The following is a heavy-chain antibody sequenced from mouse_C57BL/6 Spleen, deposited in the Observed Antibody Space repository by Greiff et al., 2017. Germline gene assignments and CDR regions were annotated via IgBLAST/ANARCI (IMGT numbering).Heavy chain of an antibody. D-gene: IGHD2-2*01. CDR2: IDPNSGGT. V-gene: IGHV1-72*01. Sequence: QVQLQQSGAELVKPGASVKLSCKASGYTFTSYWMHWVKQRPGRGLEWIGRIDPNSGGTKYNEKFKSKATLTVDKPSSTAYMQLSSLTSEDSAVYYCARSSSMVTTEDAMDYWGQGTSVTVSS. CDR3: ARSSSMVTTEDAMDY. CDR1: GYTFTSYW. J-gene: IGHJ4*01.